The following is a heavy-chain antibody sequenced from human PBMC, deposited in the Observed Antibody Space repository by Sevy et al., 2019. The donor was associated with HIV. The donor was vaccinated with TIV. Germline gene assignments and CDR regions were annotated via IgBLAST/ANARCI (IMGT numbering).Heavy chain of an antibody. CDR2: IYYSGST. Sequence: SETLSITCTVSGGSISSYYWSWIRQPPGKGLEWIGYIYYSGSTNYNPSLKSRVTISVDTSKNQFSLKLSSVTAADTAVYYCARGIVATIYDYRGQGTLVTVSS. V-gene: IGHV4-59*01. J-gene: IGHJ4*02. CDR1: GGSISSYY. D-gene: IGHD5-12*01. CDR3: ARGIVATIYDY.